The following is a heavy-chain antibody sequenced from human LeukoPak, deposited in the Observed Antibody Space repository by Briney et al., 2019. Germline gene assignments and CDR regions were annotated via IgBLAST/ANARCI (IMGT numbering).Heavy chain of an antibody. CDR3: ARGYSSSWLGNYYFDY. D-gene: IGHD6-13*01. V-gene: IGHV4-30-2*01. CDR1: GGSISSGGYS. J-gene: IGHJ4*02. CDR2: IYHSGST. Sequence: SETLSLTCAVSGGSISSGGYSWSWIRQPPGKGLEWIGYIYHSGSTYYNPSLKSRVTMSVDRSKNQFSLKLSSVTAADTAVYYCARGYSSSWLGNYYFDYWGQGTLVTVSS.